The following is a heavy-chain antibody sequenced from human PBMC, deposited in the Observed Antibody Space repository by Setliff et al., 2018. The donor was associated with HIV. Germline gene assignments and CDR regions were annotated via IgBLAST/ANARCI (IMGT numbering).Heavy chain of an antibody. CDR1: GYTFINYD. V-gene: IGHV1-8*02. D-gene: IGHD1-26*01. J-gene: IGHJ1*01. CDR2: VTPSSGNT. CDR3: ARDRWELLRRPEYFQH. Sequence: GASVKVSCKASGYTFINYDINWLRQASGQGLEWMGWVTPSSGNTGYAQKFQGRVTMTRDTSISTAYLELRSLRSDDTAVYYCARDRWELLRRPEYFQHWGQGALVTVSS.